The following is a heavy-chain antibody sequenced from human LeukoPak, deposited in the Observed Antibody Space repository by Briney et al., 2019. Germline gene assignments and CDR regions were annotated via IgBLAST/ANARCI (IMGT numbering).Heavy chain of an antibody. D-gene: IGHD3-9*01. Sequence: GGSLRLSCAASGFTFSSYAMSWVRQAPGKGLEWVSAISGSGGSTYYADSVKGRITISRDNSKNTLYLQMNSLRAEDTAVYYCAKRLCKRKYFDWLCDAFDIWGQGTMVTVSS. CDR2: ISGSGGST. V-gene: IGHV3-23*01. J-gene: IGHJ3*02. CDR3: AKRLCKRKYFDWLCDAFDI. CDR1: GFTFSSYA.